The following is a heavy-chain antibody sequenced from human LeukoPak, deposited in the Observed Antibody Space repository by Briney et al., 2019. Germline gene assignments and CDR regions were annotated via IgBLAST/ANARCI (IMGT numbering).Heavy chain of an antibody. V-gene: IGHV4-39*01. CDR1: GGSISSSSYY. CDR3: ARLMAVAGTPLGY. D-gene: IGHD6-19*01. Sequence: SETLSLTCTVSGGSISSSSYYWGWIRQPPGKGLEWIVSIYYSGSTYYNPSLKSRVTISVDTSKNQFSLKLSSVTAADTAVYYCARLMAVAGTPLGYWGQGTLVTVSS. CDR2: IYYSGST. J-gene: IGHJ4*02.